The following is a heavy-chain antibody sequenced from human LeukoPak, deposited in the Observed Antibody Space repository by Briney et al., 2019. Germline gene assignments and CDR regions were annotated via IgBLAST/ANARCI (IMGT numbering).Heavy chain of an antibody. D-gene: IGHD6-13*01. CDR1: GGSITSYY. J-gene: IGHJ4*02. CDR3: ARRRGWKQQLVYFDY. V-gene: IGHV4-59*08. CDR2: LFHSGTR. Sequence: PSETLSLNCTGSGGSITSYYWSWLRQPPGKGLEWLGYLFHSGTRRYNPSLKSRVTISADTTKNQIFLTLNSTTAADTAVYYCARRRGWKQQLVYFDYWGQGTLATVSS.